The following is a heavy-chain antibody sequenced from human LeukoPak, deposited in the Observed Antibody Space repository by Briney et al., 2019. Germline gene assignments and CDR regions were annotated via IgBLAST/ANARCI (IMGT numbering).Heavy chain of an antibody. Sequence: GESLKISCKGSGYSFTSYWSGWVRQMPGKGLEWRGIIYPGDSDTRYSPSFQGQVTISADKSISTAYLQWSSLKASDTAMYYCARHREYCSGGSCYPGFDYWGQGTLVTVSS. CDR1: GYSFTSYW. V-gene: IGHV5-51*01. CDR3: ARHREYCSGGSCYPGFDY. CDR2: IYPGDSDT. J-gene: IGHJ4*02. D-gene: IGHD2-15*01.